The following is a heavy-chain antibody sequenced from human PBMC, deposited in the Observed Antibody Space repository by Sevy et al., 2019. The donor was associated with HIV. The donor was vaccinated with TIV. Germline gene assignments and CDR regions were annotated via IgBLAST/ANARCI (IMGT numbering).Heavy chain of an antibody. D-gene: IGHD2-8*01. CDR2: INGKGRST. Sequence: GGSLRLSCAASGFTFSDYAMSWVRQAPGKGLEWVSAINGKGRSTHYADFVEGRFTISRDNSKNSLYLQMNSLRAEDTAVYYCAKTVNSGGGVGPPANYYYYGMDVWGQGTTVTVSS. V-gene: IGHV3-23*01. J-gene: IGHJ6*02. CDR1: GFTFSDYA. CDR3: AKTVNSGGGVGPPANYYYYGMDV.